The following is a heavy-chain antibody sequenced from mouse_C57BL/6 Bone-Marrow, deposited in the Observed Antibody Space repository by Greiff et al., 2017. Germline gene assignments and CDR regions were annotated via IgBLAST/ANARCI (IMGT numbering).Heavy chain of an antibody. CDR1: GFTFSSYA. Sequence: EVKVVESGGGLVKPGGSLKLSCAASGFTFSSYAMSWVRQTPEKRLEWVATISDGGSYTYYPDNVKGRFTISRDNAKNNLYLQMSHLKSEDTALYDCARGGIRAWFAYWGQGTLVTVSA. V-gene: IGHV5-4*03. CDR3: ARGGIRAWFAY. CDR2: ISDGGSYT. J-gene: IGHJ3*01. D-gene: IGHD2-4*01.